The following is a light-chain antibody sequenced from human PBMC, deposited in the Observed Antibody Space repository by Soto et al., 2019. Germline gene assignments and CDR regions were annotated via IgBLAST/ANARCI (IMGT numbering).Light chain of an antibody. CDR1: SSNIGTND. J-gene: IGLJ3*02. CDR3: AARDDSLNGHV. V-gene: IGLV1-44*01. CDR2: GSH. Sequence: QAVVAQPPSASGTPGQTVTISCSGSSSNIGTNDVYWYQQLPGTAPKLLIYGSHRRPSGIPDRFSGSKSGTSASLAISGLQSEDEADYYCAARDDSLNGHVFGGGTQLTVL.